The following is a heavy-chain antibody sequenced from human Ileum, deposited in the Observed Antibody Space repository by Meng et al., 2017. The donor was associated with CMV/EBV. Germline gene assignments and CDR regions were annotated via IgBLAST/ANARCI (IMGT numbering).Heavy chain of an antibody. CDR2: INHRGNT. J-gene: IGHJ4*02. V-gene: IGHV4-34*01. D-gene: IGHD3-3*01. Sequence: VQPQQWGAGLLKPSETLALMCAVQGSAFSDYYWTWIRQFPGKGLEWIGEINHRGNTNYNPSLKSRVTISIDTSRNQFSLKLTSVTATDKAVYYCARASPQRRFLSYWGQGTLVTVSS. CDR1: GSAFSDYY. CDR3: ARASPQRRFLSY.